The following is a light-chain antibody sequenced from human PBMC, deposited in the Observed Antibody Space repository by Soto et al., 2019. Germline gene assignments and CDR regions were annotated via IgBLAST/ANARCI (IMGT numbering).Light chain of an antibody. J-gene: IGKJ1*01. Sequence: DIQMTQSPSTLSASVGDRVTITCRASQSISSWLAWYQQKPGKAPKLLIYKASTLESGVPSRFSGSGSGTEFTLTITTLQPDDFATYYCHQYNTYLWTVGQGTKVDIK. CDR3: HQYNTYLWT. V-gene: IGKV1-5*03. CDR2: KAS. CDR1: QSISSW.